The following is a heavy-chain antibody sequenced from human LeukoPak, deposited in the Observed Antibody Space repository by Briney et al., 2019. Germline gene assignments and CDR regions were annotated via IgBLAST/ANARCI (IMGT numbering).Heavy chain of an antibody. CDR1: GYSISSDNY. D-gene: IGHD3-22*01. V-gene: IGHV4-38-2*01. CDR2: IYHSGST. CDR3: ARAPRDSSSSNYMRRFDY. Sequence: SETLSLTCAVSGYSISSDNYWVWIRQPPGQGLEWTGGIYHSGSTYYNPSLKCRVTMSVDTSKNQFSLKLSSVTAADTAVYYCARAPRDSSSSNYMRRFDYWGQGTLVTVSS. J-gene: IGHJ4*02.